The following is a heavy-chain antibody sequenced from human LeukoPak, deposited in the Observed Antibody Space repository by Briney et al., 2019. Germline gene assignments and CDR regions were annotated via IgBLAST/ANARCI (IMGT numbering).Heavy chain of an antibody. Sequence: GGSLRLSCAASGFTFRNYGMHWVRQAPGKGLEWVALVWYEGDIKWYADSVKGRFTISRDNAKNSLYLQMNSLRAEDTAVYYCARDAYSSSWYYYYYGMDVWGQGTTVTVSS. CDR1: GFTFRNYG. D-gene: IGHD6-13*01. J-gene: IGHJ6*02. V-gene: IGHV3-33*01. CDR3: ARDAYSSSWYYYYYGMDV. CDR2: VWYEGDIK.